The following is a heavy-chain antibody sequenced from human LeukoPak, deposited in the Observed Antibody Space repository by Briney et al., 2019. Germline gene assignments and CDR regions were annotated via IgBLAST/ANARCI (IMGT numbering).Heavy chain of an antibody. CDR3: ARAGTTSHNWFDP. CDR2: IIPILGIA. V-gene: IGHV1-69*04. CDR1: EGTFSSYA. D-gene: IGHD4-17*01. J-gene: IGHJ5*02. Sequence: SVKVSCKASEGTFSSYAISWVRQAPGQGLNGLGRIIPILGIANYAQKFQGRVTITADKSTSTAYMELSSLRSEDTAVYYCARAGTTSHNWFDPWGQGTLVTVSS.